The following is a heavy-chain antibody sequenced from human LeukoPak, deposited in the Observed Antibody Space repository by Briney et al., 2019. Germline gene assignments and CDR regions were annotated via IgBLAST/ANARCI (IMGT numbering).Heavy chain of an antibody. CDR3: ARDRARGYSYGFGAYYYYGMDV. V-gene: IGHV3-53*01. CDR1: GFTVNSNY. J-gene: IGHJ6*02. CDR2: IYSGGST. D-gene: IGHD5-18*01. Sequence: GGSLRLSCAASGFTVNSNYMSWVRQAPGKGLEWVSVIYSGGSTYYADSVKGRFTISRDNSKNTLYLQMNSLRAGDTAVYYCARDRARGYSYGFGAYYYYGMDVWGQGTTVTVSS.